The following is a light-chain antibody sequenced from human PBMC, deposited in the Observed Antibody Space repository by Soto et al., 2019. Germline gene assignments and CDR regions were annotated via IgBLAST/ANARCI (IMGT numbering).Light chain of an antibody. CDR1: QSISAW. CDR3: QQYDAVWT. CDR2: QAS. V-gene: IGKV1-5*03. Sequence: ITQSPSTLSAFVGDRVTLTCRASQSISAWLAWYQQKPGKAPKLLIYQASTLQSGVSSRFSGSGSGTEFTLTISRLQTDDFATYYCQQYDAVWTFGQGTKVDI. J-gene: IGKJ1*01.